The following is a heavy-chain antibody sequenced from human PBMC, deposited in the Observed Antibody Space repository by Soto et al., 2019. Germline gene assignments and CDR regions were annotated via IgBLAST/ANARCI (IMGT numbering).Heavy chain of an antibody. Sequence: GGSLRLSCEASEFLFSSYAMHWVRQAPGKGLQWVALISYDGSNKNYADSVKGRFTISXXXXXXTXFXQXXXLRPXDTAVYYCAREMEWGYYYGMDVWGQGTTVTVSS. J-gene: IGHJ6*02. V-gene: IGHV3-30-3*01. CDR2: ISYDGSNK. CDR3: AREMEWGYYYGMDV. CDR1: EFLFSSYA. D-gene: IGHD3-3*01.